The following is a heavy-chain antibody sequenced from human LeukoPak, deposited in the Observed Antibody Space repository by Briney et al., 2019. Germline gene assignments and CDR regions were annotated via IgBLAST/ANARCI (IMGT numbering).Heavy chain of an antibody. V-gene: IGHV3-30-3*01. J-gene: IGHJ4*02. CDR3: ARSTRIAAATGY. CDR1: GFTFSSYA. Sequence: PGRSLRLSCAASGFTFSSYAMHWVRQAPGKGLEWVAVISYDGSNKYYADSVKGRFTISRDNSKNTLYLQMNSLRAEDTAVYYCARSTRIAAATGYWGQGTLVTVSS. D-gene: IGHD6-6*01. CDR2: ISYDGSNK.